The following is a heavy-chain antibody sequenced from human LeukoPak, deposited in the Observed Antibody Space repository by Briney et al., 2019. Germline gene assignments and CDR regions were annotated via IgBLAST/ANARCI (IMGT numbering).Heavy chain of an antibody. D-gene: IGHD4-17*01. Sequence: SETLSLTCAVYGGSFSGYYWSWIRQPPGKGLEWIGEINHSGSTNYNPSLKSRVTISVDTSKNQFSLKLSSVTAADTAVYYCANYGGNGYYYYGMDVWGQGTTVTVSS. CDR3: ANYGGNGYYYYGMDV. J-gene: IGHJ6*02. CDR2: INHSGST. CDR1: GGSFSGYY. V-gene: IGHV4-34*01.